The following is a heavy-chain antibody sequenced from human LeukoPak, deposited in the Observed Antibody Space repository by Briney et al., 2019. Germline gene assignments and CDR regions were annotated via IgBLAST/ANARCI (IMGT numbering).Heavy chain of an antibody. J-gene: IGHJ6*02. V-gene: IGHV4-59*01. CDR3: AREEYCSGGSCRGYYYYGMDV. CDR1: GGSMRSYY. CDR2: IYYSGTA. D-gene: IGHD2-15*01. Sequence: PSETLSLTCTVSGGSMRSYYWSWIRQPPGKGLEWIACIYYSGTADYNPSLKSRVTISVDTSKNQFSLKLSSVTAADTAVYYCAREEYCSGGSCRGYYYYGMDVWGQGTTVTVSS.